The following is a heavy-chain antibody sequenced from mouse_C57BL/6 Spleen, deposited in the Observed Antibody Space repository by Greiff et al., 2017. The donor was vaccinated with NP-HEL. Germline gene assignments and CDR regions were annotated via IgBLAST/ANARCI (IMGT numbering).Heavy chain of an antibody. D-gene: IGHD2-5*01. CDR3: ARSAYYSNWAWFAY. J-gene: IGHJ3*01. V-gene: IGHV3-6*01. Sequence: VQLQQSGPGLVKPSQSLSLTCSVTGYSITSGYYWNWIRQFPGNKLEWMGYISYDGSNNYNPSLKNRISITRDTSKNQFFLKLNSVTTEDTATYYCARSAYYSNWAWFAYWGQGTLVTVSA. CDR1: GYSITSGYY. CDR2: ISYDGSN.